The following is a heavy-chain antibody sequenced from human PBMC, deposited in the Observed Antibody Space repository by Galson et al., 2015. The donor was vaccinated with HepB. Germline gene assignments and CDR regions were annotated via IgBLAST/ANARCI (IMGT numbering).Heavy chain of an antibody. CDR2: IDWDDDK. CDR1: GFSLSTSGMC. Sequence: PALVKPTQTLTLTCTFSGFSLSTSGMCVSWIRQPPGKALEWLARIDWDDDKYYSTSLKTRLTISKDTSKNQVVLTMTNMDPVDTATYYCARIWVAVAGRDYGMDVWGQGTTVTVSS. J-gene: IGHJ6*02. D-gene: IGHD6-19*01. V-gene: IGHV2-70*11. CDR3: ARIWVAVAGRDYGMDV.